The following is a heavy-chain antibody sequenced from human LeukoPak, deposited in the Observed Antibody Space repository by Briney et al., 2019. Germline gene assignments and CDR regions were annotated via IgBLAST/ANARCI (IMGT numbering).Heavy chain of an antibody. CDR2: ISYDGSNK. CDR1: GFTFSSYT. D-gene: IGHD4-17*01. J-gene: IGHJ4*02. V-gene: IGHV3-30*04. CDR3: ARDGQDYGDYFWYFDY. Sequence: GGSLRLSCAASGFTFSSYTMHWVRQAPGKGLEWVAVISYDGSNKYYADSVQGRFTISRDNSRNTLYLQMNSLRAEDTAVYYCARDGQDYGDYFWYFDYWGQGTLVTVSS.